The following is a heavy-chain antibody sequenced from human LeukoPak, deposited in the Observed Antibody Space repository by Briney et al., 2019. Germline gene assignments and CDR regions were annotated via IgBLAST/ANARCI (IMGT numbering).Heavy chain of an antibody. J-gene: IGHJ4*02. D-gene: IGHD3-10*01. CDR1: GYTFTSYG. V-gene: IGHV1-18*01. CDR3: ARVGAGSLYYFDY. Sequence: GASVKLSCEASGYTFTSYGIRWVRQAPGKGLEWVAGISSDSGNKNYAEKLQGRFTITRDTSKSTVYMEMKSLRSEDTAVYYCARVGAGSLYYFDYWGQGTLVTVSS. CDR2: ISSDSGNK.